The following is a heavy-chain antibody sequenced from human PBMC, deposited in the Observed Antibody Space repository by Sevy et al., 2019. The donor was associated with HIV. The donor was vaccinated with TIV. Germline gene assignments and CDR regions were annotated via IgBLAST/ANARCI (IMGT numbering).Heavy chain of an antibody. CDR1: GFTFDDYT. D-gene: IGHD3-10*01. J-gene: IGHJ4*02. V-gene: IGHV3-43D*03. Sequence: GGSLRLSCTASGFTFDDYTMDWVRQAPGKGLEWVSSITWDGGSPYYADSVKGRLTISRDNSKNSLYLQMNSLRPEETALYYCAKDIAGEGSGSYYFDYWGQGTLVTVSS. CDR2: ITWDGGSP. CDR3: AKDIAGEGSGSYYFDY.